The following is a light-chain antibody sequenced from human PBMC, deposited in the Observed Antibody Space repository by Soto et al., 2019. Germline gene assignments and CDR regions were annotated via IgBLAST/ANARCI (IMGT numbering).Light chain of an antibody. V-gene: IGLV2-14*01. Sequence: QSALTQPASVSGSPGQSITISCTGTSSDVGGYNYVSWYQQHPGKAPKLMIYEVSDRPSGVSNRFSGSKSGNTASLTISGLQAEDEAHYYCHSFDSRLIGLLFGGGTKLTVL. J-gene: IGLJ2*01. CDR1: SSDVGGYNY. CDR3: HSFDSRLIGLL. CDR2: EVS.